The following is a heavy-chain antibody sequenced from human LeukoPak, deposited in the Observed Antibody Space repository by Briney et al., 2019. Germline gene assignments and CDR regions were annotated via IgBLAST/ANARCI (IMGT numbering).Heavy chain of an antibody. D-gene: IGHD5-18*01. J-gene: IGHJ6*02. CDR1: GFIFSSYS. V-gene: IGHV3-48*04. CDR2: ISSSGSTI. CDR3: ARRYNYGYGMDV. Sequence: PGGSLRLSCAASGFIFSSYSMNWVRQAPGKGLEWVSYISSSGSTIYYADSVKGRFTISRDNAKNSLYLQMNNLRAEDTAAYYCARRYNYGYGMDVWGQGTTVTVSS.